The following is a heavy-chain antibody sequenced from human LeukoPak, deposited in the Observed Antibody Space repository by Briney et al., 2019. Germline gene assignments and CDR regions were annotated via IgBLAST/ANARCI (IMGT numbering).Heavy chain of an antibody. D-gene: IGHD3-22*01. CDR2: INPSGGSA. V-gene: IGHV1-46*02. CDR1: GYTFNNHY. CDR3: ARDVASSGYYWD. Sequence: ASVKVSCKASGYTFNNHYMYWVRQAPGQGLEWMGIINPSGGSASYAQKFQGRVTMTRDTSTSTVYMEVSSLRSEDTAVYYCARDVASSGYYWDWGQGTLVTVSS. J-gene: IGHJ4*02.